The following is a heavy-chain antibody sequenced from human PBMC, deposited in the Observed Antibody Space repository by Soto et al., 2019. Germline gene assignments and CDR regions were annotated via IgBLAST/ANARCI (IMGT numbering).Heavy chain of an antibody. V-gene: IGHV3-30*18. CDR2: ISYDGSNK. CDR1: GFTVSIYG. J-gene: IGHJ5*02. D-gene: IGHD2-15*01. Sequence: PGGSLRLSCAASGFTVSIYGMDGVLQAPGKELEWVAVISYDGSNKYYADSVKGRFTISRDNSKNTLYLQMNSLRAEDTAVYYCAKDLFRRVVVAANVYWFDPWGQGTLVTVSS. CDR3: AKDLFRRVVVAANVYWFDP.